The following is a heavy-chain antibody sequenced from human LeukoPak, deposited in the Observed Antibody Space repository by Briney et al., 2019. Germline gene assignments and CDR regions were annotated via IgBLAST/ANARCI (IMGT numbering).Heavy chain of an antibody. Sequence: SETLSLTCAVYGGSFSGYYWSWIRQPPGKGLEWIGEINHSGSTNYNPSLKSRVTISIDTSKNQFSLKLSSVTAADTAVYYCATKPNALYYFDYWGQGTLVTVSS. CDR3: ATKPNALYYFDY. V-gene: IGHV4-34*01. J-gene: IGHJ4*02. CDR2: INHSGST. CDR1: GGSFSGYY. D-gene: IGHD1-1*01.